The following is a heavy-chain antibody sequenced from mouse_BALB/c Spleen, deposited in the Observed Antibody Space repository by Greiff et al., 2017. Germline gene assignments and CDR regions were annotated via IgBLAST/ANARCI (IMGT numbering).Heavy chain of an antibody. CDR1: GYTFTDYE. CDR3: SGFAY. CDR2: IDPETGGT. J-gene: IGHJ3*01. V-gene: IGHV1-15*01. Sequence: QVQLQQSGAELVRPGASVTLSCKASGYTFTDYEMHWVQQTPVHGLEWIGAIDPETGGTAYNQKFKGKATLTADKSSSTAYMELRSLTSEDSAVYYGSGFAYWGQGTLVTVSA.